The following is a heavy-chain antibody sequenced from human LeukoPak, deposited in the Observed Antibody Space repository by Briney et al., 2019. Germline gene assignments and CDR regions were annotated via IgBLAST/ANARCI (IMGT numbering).Heavy chain of an antibody. J-gene: IGHJ3*02. Sequence: GRSLRLSCAASGFTFSSYAMHWVRQAPGKGLEWVSVISYDGSNKYYADSVKGRFTISRDNSKNTLYLQMNSLRAEDTAVYYCARVPYYSAFDIWGHGTMVTVSS. CDR3: ARVPYYSAFDI. CDR1: GFTFSSYA. V-gene: IGHV3-30-3*01. D-gene: IGHD2-21*01. CDR2: ISYDGSNK.